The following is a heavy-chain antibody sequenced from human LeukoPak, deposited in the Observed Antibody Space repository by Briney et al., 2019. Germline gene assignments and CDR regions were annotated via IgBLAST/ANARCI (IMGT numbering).Heavy chain of an antibody. CDR1: GYTFTGYY. Sequence: GASVKVSCKASGYTFTGYYMHWVRQAPGQGLEWMGWINPNSGNTGYAQKFQGRVTMTRNTSISTAYMELSSLRSEDTAVYYCARAGVVPAAIYTYYYYGMDVWGQGTTVTVSS. V-gene: IGHV1-8*02. J-gene: IGHJ6*02. CDR2: INPNSGNT. CDR3: ARAGVVPAAIYTYYYYGMDV. D-gene: IGHD2-2*01.